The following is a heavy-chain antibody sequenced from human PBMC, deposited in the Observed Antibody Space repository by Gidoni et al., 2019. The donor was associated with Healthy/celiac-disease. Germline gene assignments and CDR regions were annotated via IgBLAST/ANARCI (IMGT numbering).Heavy chain of an antibody. CDR3: ARSSRYYYDSSGYFAFDI. Sequence: QVQLQESGPGLVKPSETLSLTCTVSGGSISSYYWSWIRQPPGKGLEWIGYIYYSGSTNYNPSLKSRVTISVDTSKNQFSLKLSSVTAADTAVYYCARSSRYYYDSSGYFAFDIWGQGTMVTVSS. CDR2: IYYSGST. D-gene: IGHD3-22*01. CDR1: GGSISSYY. V-gene: IGHV4-59*01. J-gene: IGHJ3*02.